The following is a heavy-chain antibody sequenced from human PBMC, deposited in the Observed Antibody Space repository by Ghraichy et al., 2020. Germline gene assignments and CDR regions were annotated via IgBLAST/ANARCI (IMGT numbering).Heavy chain of an antibody. CDR1: GFSFSSYW. V-gene: IGHV3-7*01. J-gene: IGHJ4*02. D-gene: IGHD3-10*01. Sequence: GGSLRLSCAASGFSFSSYWMTWVRQAPGKGLEWVANIKQDGGEKYYVASVRGRFTISRDNAKNSLYLQMNSLRAEDTAVYYCARVRWFGDQIYFDYWGQGTLVTVSS. CDR2: IKQDGGEK. CDR3: ARVRWFGDQIYFDY.